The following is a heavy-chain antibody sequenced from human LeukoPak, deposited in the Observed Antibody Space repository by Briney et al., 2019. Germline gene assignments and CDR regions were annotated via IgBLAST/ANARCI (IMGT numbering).Heavy chain of an antibody. Sequence: PGGSLRLSCAASGFTFSSYSMNWVRQAPGKGLEWVSSISSSSSYIYYADSVEGQFTISRDNAKNSLYLQMNSLRAEDTAVYYCARGRDYGDSPYWGQGTLVTVSS. CDR2: ISSSSSYI. V-gene: IGHV3-21*01. J-gene: IGHJ4*02. D-gene: IGHD4-17*01. CDR1: GFTFSSYS. CDR3: ARGRDYGDSPY.